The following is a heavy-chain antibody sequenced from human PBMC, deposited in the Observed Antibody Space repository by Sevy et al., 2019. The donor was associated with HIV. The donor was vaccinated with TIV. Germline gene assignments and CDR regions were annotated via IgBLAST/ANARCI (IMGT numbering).Heavy chain of an antibody. CDR2: IYYSGST. Sequence: PSETLSLTCTVSGGSISSGGYYWSWIRQHPGKGLEWIGYIYYSGSTYYNPSLKSRVTISVDTSKNQFSLKLSSVTAADTAVYYCARDYYDSSGPNWFDPWGQGTLVTVSS. CDR1: GGSISSGGYY. J-gene: IGHJ5*02. D-gene: IGHD3-22*01. V-gene: IGHV4-31*03. CDR3: ARDYYDSSGPNWFDP.